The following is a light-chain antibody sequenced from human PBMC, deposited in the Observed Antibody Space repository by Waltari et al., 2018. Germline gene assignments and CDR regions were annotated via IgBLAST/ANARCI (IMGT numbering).Light chain of an antibody. CDR1: QDISNY. V-gene: IGKV1-33*01. CDR3: LQYDNLPSIT. J-gene: IGKJ5*01. CDR2: DAS. Sequence: DIQMTQSPSSLSASVGDRVTITCQASQDISNYLNWYQQKPGKAPKLLIYDASNLETGVPSRFSGSGSGTDFTFTISSLQPEDIATYYCLQYDNLPSITFGQGTRLEIK.